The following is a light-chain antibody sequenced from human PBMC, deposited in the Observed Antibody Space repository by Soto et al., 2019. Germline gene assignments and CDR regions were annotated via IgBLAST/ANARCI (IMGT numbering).Light chain of an antibody. Sequence: EIVMTQSPATLSVSPGERTTLSCRPSKSVSSNLAWYQQKPGQAPRLLIYGASTRATGIPARFSGSGSGTEFTLTISSLQSEDFAVYYCQQYNNWPFTFGPVTKVDIK. CDR1: KSVSSN. CDR2: GAS. CDR3: QQYNNWPFT. V-gene: IGKV3-15*01. J-gene: IGKJ3*01.